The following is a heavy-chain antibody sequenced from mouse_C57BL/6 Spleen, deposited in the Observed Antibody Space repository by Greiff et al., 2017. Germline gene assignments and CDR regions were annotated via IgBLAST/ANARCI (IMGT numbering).Heavy chain of an antibody. CDR3: VSYNDYAMDY. Sequence: EVQVVESGGGLVKPGGSLKLSCAASGFTFSDYGMHWVRQAPEKGLEWVAYISSGSSTIYYADTVKGRFTISRDNAKNTLFLQRTSLRSEDTAMYYCVSYNDYAMDYWGQGTSVTVSS. CDR2: ISSGSSTI. CDR1: GFTFSDYG. J-gene: IGHJ4*01. V-gene: IGHV5-17*01. D-gene: IGHD1-3*01.